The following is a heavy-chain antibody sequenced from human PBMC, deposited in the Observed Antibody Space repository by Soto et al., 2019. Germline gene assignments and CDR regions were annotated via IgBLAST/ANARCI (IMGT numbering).Heavy chain of an antibody. J-gene: IGHJ5*02. CDR1: GGTFSNYA. Sequence: QVQRVQSGAEVKKPGSSVKVSCKASGGTFSNYAITWVRQAPGQGLEWVGRIIPIFGTTNVAQKFQGRVTITADESTTTANMELSGLRSDATAVYYCAKDGGADGYFGNWLDPWGQGTLVTVSS. V-gene: IGHV1-69*15. D-gene: IGHD5-12*01. CDR3: AKDGGADGYFGNWLDP. CDR2: IIPIFGTT.